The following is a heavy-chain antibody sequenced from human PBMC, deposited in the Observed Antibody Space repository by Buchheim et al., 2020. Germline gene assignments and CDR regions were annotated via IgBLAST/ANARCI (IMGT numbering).Heavy chain of an antibody. V-gene: IGHV1-69*12. CDR3: ARVGADYYDSSDYSPFAY. J-gene: IGHJ4*02. D-gene: IGHD3-22*01. Sequence: QVQLVQSGAEVRKPGSSVKVSCKASGGTFSSYALSWVRQAPGQGPEWMGAIIPIFGTAYYPPKMQGRVTITADESTSTAYMELSRLRSEDTAVYYCARVGADYYDSSDYSPFAYWGQGTL. CDR1: GGTFSSYA. CDR2: IIPIFGTA.